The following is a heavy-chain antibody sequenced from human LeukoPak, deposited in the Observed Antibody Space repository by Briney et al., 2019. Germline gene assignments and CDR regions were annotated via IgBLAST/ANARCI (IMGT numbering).Heavy chain of an antibody. Sequence: GGSLRLSCAASGFTFNNYAMTWVRQASGKGLEWVSAISRSGGSTYYADSVNGRFTISKDNSKTTLYLQMNSLRAEDTDVYYCAKEGDYYNSIVPNYWGQGTLVTVSS. CDR2: ISRSGGST. CDR3: AKEGDYYNSIVPNY. V-gene: IGHV3-23*01. D-gene: IGHD3-22*01. CDR1: GFTFNNYA. J-gene: IGHJ4*02.